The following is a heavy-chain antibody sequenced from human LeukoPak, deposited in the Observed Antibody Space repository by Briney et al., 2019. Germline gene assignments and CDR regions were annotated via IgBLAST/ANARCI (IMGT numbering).Heavy chain of an antibody. CDR1: GLTLSGYG. Sequence: PGGSWGLSWAPSGLTLSGYGMHWVGRPPGKGLEWGHFIRYDGSNKYYADSVKGRFTISRDNSKNTLYLQMNSLRAEDTAVYYCAKEGSIAARSWLQHWGQGTLVTVSS. CDR2: IRYDGSNK. CDR3: AKEGSIAARSWLQH. D-gene: IGHD6-6*01. V-gene: IGHV3-30*02. J-gene: IGHJ1*01.